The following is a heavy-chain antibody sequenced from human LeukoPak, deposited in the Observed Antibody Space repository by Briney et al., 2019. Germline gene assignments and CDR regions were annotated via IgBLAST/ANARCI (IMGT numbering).Heavy chain of an antibody. CDR2: ISAYNGNT. V-gene: IGHV1-18*01. CDR1: GYTFTSYG. CDR3: ARISPYYYDSSGYYEDY. D-gene: IGHD3-22*01. Sequence: GASVKVSCKASGYTFTSYGISWVRQAPGQGLEWMGWISAYNGNTNYAQKLQGRVTMTTDTSTSTAYMELRSLRSDGTAVYYCARISPYYYDSSGYYEDYWGQGTLVTVSS. J-gene: IGHJ4*02.